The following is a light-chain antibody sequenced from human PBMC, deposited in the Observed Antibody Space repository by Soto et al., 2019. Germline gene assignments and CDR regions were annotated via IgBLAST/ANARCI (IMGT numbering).Light chain of an antibody. Sequence: EILLTQSPATLSFSPGERATLSCRASQSVSSYLAWYQQKPGQAPRLLIYDASNRATGIPARFSGSGSGTDFTLTISSLEPEDFAVYYRQQRSNWPPLTFGGGTKVDIK. CDR3: QQRSNWPPLT. J-gene: IGKJ4*01. CDR2: DAS. CDR1: QSVSSY. V-gene: IGKV3-11*01.